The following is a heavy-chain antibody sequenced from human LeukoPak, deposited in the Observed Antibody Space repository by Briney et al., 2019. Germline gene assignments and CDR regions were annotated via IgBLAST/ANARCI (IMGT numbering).Heavy chain of an antibody. D-gene: IGHD2-15*01. CDR3: AKSPVSSCRGSFCYPFDY. V-gene: IGHV3-23*01. CDR1: GFTFSRYG. J-gene: IGHJ4*02. CDR2: ISGSGGST. Sequence: GGSLRLSCAASGFTFSRYGMTWVRQAPGKGLEWVSSISGSGGSTYYADSVKGRFTISRDNSRNTLYLQMNTLRAEDTAVYFCAKSPVSSCRGSFCYPFDYWGQGNLVTVSS.